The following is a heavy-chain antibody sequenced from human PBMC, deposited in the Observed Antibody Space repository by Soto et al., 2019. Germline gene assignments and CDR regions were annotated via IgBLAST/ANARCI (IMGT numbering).Heavy chain of an antibody. CDR1: GYTFTGYY. CDR3: ARSKSIAAFYFDY. V-gene: IGHV1-2*04. D-gene: IGHD6-6*01. Sequence: ASVKVSCKASGYTFTGYYMHWVRQAPGQGLEWMGWINPNSGGTNYAQKFQGWVTMTRDTSISTAYMELSRLRSDDTAVYYCARSKSIAAFYFDYWGQGTLVTAPQ. CDR2: INPNSGGT. J-gene: IGHJ4*02.